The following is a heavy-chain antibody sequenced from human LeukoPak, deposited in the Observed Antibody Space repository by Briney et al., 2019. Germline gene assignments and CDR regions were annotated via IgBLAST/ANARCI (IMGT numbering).Heavy chain of an antibody. Sequence: PGGSLRLSCAASGFTFSSYSMNWVRQAPGKGLEWVSAISGSGGSTYYADSVKGRFTISRDNSKNTLYLQMNSLRAEDTAVYYCAKVNQPWFGESLDYWGQGTLVTVSS. CDR1: GFTFSSYS. D-gene: IGHD3-10*01. J-gene: IGHJ4*02. CDR3: AKVNQPWFGESLDY. CDR2: ISGSGGST. V-gene: IGHV3-23*01.